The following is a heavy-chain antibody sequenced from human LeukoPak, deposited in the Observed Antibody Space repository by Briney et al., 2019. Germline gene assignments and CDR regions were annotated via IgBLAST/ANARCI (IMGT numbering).Heavy chain of an antibody. Sequence: GGSLRLSCAASGFTFNTYAMSWVRQAPGKGLEWVSAISGSSGNTYYADSVKGRFTFSRDNSKNTLYLQMNSLKAEDTAVYYCARAGGDYVAFDIWGQGTMVTVSS. CDR1: GFTFNTYA. D-gene: IGHD4-17*01. J-gene: IGHJ3*02. V-gene: IGHV3-23*01. CDR3: ARAGGDYVAFDI. CDR2: ISGSSGNT.